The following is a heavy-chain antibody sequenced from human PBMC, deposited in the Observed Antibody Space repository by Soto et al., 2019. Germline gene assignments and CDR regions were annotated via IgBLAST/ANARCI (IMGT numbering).Heavy chain of an antibody. CDR2: INPNSGGT. D-gene: IGHD6-13*01. Sequence: QVQLVQSGAEVRKPGASVKVSCKASGYTFTGYYMHWMRQAPGQELECMGWINPNSGGTNYAQKFQGWVTMTRDTSISTAYMELSRLRSDDTAVYYCARDGSAGSSWCPYYFDYWGQGTLVTVSS. CDR3: ARDGSAGSSWCPYYFDY. V-gene: IGHV1-2*04. J-gene: IGHJ4*02. CDR1: GYTFTGYY.